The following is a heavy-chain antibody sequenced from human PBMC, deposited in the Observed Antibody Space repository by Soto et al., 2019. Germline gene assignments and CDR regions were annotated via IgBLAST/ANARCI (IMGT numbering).Heavy chain of an antibody. CDR2: IRDRPDKYTT. Sequence: VQLVESGGGLAQPGQSLTLSCVASGFTFRDHYMDWVRQAPGKGLEWVGRIRDRPDKYTTEYAASVKDRFIISRDDSKNLLYLHMNSMKAEDSAVYYCTRDTRNLWFDSWGQGTLVTVSS. D-gene: IGHD3-3*01. CDR1: GFTFRDHY. V-gene: IGHV3-72*01. CDR3: TRDTRNLWFDS. J-gene: IGHJ5*01.